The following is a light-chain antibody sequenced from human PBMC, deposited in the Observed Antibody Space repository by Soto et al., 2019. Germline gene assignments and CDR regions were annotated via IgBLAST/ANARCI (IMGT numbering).Light chain of an antibody. J-gene: IGKJ4*01. CDR1: QSVRSH. CDR2: GES. Sequence: EIVMPQSPGTLSLSPGDRATLSCRASQSVRSHLAWFQQKPGQPPRLLIFGESTRATGVPARFSGSGSGTEFTLIISSLQSEDFAVYYCQQYNNWPLTFGGGTKVEIK. V-gene: IGKV3-15*01. CDR3: QQYNNWPLT.